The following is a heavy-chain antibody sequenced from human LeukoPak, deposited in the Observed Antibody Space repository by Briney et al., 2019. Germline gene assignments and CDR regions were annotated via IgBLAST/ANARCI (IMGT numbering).Heavy chain of an antibody. V-gene: IGHV3-43*02. D-gene: IGHD3-10*01. CDR2: ISGDGGST. CDR1: GFTFDDYA. J-gene: IGHJ6*02. Sequence: GGSLRLSCAASGFTFDDYAMHWVRQAPGKGLEWVSLISGDGGSTYYADSVKGRFTISRDNSKNSLYLQMNSLRTEDTALYYCAKDMRGWYYGSGSPSYYYSMDVWGQGTTVTVSS. CDR3: AKDMRGWYYGSGSPSYYYSMDV.